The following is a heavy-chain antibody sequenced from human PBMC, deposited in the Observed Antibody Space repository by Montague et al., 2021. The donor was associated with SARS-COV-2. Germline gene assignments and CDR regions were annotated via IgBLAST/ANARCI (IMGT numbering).Heavy chain of an antibody. J-gene: IGHJ4*02. V-gene: IGHV4-59*08. D-gene: IGHD2-15*01. CDR3: AGLAGSCSFGSFDY. CDR1: GGSISSSY. CDR2: IYHSGRT. Sequence: SETLSLTCTVSGGSISSSYWSWIRQPPGKGLEWIAYIYHSGRTNYNPSRKSRVTISVDTSKNQFSLKLITVTAADTALYYCAGLAGSCSFGSFDYWGQGTLVTVSS.